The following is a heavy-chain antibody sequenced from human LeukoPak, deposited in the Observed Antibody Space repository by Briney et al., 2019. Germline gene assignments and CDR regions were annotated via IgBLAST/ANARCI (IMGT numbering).Heavy chain of an antibody. V-gene: IGHV3-74*03. Sequence: GGSLRLSCAASGFTFSSSWMHWVRQAPGKGLVWVSRIKSDGSGATYADSVKGRFTISRDNAKNSLSLQMNSLRAEDTAVYYCARLYCISTSCYAGDYWGQGTLVTVSS. CDR3: ARLYCISTSCYAGDY. CDR2: IKSDGSGA. D-gene: IGHD2-2*01. J-gene: IGHJ4*02. CDR1: GFTFSSSW.